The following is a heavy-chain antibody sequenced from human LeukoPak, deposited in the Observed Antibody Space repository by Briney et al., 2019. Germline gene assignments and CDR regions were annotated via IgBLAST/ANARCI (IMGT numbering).Heavy chain of an antibody. CDR1: GFTFSDSF. CDR2: ISHSGSNL. CDR3: ARGDSSGVPDY. V-gene: IGHV3-11*01. J-gene: IGHJ4*02. Sequence: PGGSLRLSCAASGFTFSDSFMNWIRQAPGKGLEWLSYISHSGSNLDYAESVRGRLTISRDNANHSLYLQINSLRAEDTAVYYCARGDSSGVPDYWGQGTLVTVSS. D-gene: IGHD3-22*01.